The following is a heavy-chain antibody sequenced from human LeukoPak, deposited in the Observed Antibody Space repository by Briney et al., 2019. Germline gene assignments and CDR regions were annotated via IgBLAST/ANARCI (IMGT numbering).Heavy chain of an antibody. J-gene: IGHJ4*02. V-gene: IGHV3-7*03. CDR2: IKQDGSEK. D-gene: IGHD4-17*01. CDR3: AREPYGDYFDY. CDR1: GFTFSSYW. Sequence: PGGSLRLSCAASGFTFSSYWMSWVRQAPGKGLEWVANIKQDGSEKYYGDSVKGRFTISRDNAKNSLYLQMNSLRAEGTAVYYCAREPYGDYFDYWGQGTLVIVSS.